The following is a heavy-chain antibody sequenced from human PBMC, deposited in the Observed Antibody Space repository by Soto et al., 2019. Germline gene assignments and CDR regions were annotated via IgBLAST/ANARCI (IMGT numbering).Heavy chain of an antibody. V-gene: IGHV4-59*01. CDR1: GGSISSYY. J-gene: IGHJ4*02. Sequence: QVQLQESGPGLVKPSETLSLTCTVSGGSISSYYWSWIRQPPGKGLEWIGYIYYSGSTNYNPSLKSRVTLSVDTSKNQFSLKLSSVTAADTAVYYCARDYGGNSDYWGQGTLVTVSS. D-gene: IGHD4-17*01. CDR3: ARDYGGNSDY. CDR2: IYYSGST.